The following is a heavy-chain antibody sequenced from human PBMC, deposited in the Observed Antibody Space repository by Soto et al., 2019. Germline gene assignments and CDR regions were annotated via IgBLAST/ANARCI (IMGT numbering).Heavy chain of an antibody. J-gene: IGHJ5*01. CDR2: MYHSGSS. D-gene: IGHD2-15*01. CDR1: GGSISSNW. V-gene: IGHV4-4*02. CDR3: VKNGWFRFDS. Sequence: QVQLQESGPGLVKPSGTLALTCTVSGGSISSNWWSWVRQPPGKGLEWIGEMYHSGSSNYNPSLKNRVSMSIDKSKNQFSLELTSVTAADTALYYCVKNGWFRFDSWGQGTLVTVSS.